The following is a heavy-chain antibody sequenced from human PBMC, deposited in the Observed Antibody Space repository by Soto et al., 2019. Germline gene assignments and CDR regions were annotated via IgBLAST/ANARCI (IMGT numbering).Heavy chain of an antibody. Sequence: QVQLQESGPGLVKPSQTLSLTCTVSGGSISSGGYYWSWTRQHPGKGLEWIGYIYYSRRTYYNPSHTRRFTISVDTSKSQFSLKLSSVTAADTAVYYCARNQVRDLTGYFDYWGQGTLVTVSS. V-gene: IGHV4-31*03. CDR1: GGSISSGGYY. J-gene: IGHJ4*02. CDR2: IYYSRRT. D-gene: IGHD7-27*01. CDR3: ARNQVRDLTGYFDY.